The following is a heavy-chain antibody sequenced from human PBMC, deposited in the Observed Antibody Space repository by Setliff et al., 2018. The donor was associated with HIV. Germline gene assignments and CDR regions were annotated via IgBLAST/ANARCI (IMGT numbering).Heavy chain of an antibody. D-gene: IGHD6-19*01. CDR1: GGSISTRSPYY. CDR3: TADRASVWYGH. CDR2: ISYSGTT. Sequence: SETLSLTCSVSGGSISTRSPYYWGWIRQPPGKGLEWIGSISYSGTTYYNPSLKSRVTISVDTSNNQFSLRLRSMAAADAATYYCTADRASVWYGHWGQGTLVTVSS. V-gene: IGHV4-39*07. J-gene: IGHJ5*02.